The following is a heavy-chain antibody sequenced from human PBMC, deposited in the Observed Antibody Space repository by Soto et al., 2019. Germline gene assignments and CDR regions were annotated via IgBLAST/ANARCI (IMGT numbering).Heavy chain of an antibody. Sequence: DVQLVESGGGLIQPGGSLRLSCVASGFTFDTYEMSWVRQAPGKGLEWILQIDSSGTGVHYAESVKGRFTISRDNAKNSVYLQMNSLRVEDTAVYYCARYYDTNPYWFFDLWGQGTLVTVSS. CDR1: GFTFDTYE. V-gene: IGHV3-48*03. J-gene: IGHJ2*01. CDR2: IDSSGTGV. CDR3: ARYYDTNPYWFFDL. D-gene: IGHD3-22*01.